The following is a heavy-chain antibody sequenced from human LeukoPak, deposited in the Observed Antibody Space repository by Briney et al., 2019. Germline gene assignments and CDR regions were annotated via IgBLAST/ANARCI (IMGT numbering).Heavy chain of an antibody. CDR2: TSTNNRNT. Sequence: ASVTVSCKASGYTFLSHGFSWVRQAPGQGLEWMGWTSTNNRNTNYAQRLQGRVTMTTDTSTNTAHMELRTLRSDDTAVYYCARSQAVVSSSLYDYYMDVWGKGTTIIVA. V-gene: IGHV1-18*01. CDR1: GYTFLSHG. J-gene: IGHJ6*03. D-gene: IGHD2-2*01. CDR3: ARSQAVVSSSLYDYYMDV.